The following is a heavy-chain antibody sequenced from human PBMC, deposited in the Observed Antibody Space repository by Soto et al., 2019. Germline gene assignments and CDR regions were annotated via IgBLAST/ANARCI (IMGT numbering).Heavy chain of an antibody. D-gene: IGHD2-2*01. J-gene: IGHJ6*03. CDR1: GGSISSGGYY. V-gene: IGHV4-31*03. CDR3: ARDVEVPAAMEYYYYYYMDV. CDR2: IYYSGST. Sequence: TSETLSLTCTVSGGSISSGGYYWSWIRQHPGKGLEWIGYIYYSGSTYYNPSLKSRVTISVDTSKNQFSLKLSSVTAADTAVYYFARDVEVPAAMEYYYYYYMDVWGKGTTVTVSS.